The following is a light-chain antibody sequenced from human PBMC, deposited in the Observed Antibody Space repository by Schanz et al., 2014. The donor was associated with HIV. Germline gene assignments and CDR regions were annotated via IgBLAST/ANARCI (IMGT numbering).Light chain of an antibody. CDR1: HIISSY. CDR3: QQYNTNSYT. Sequence: DIQMTQSPSSVSASVGDRVSITCRASHIISSYLAWYQQKPGKAPNLLIFAASTLKRGVPSRFSGTGSGTDFTLTISSLQPDDFATYYCQQYNTNSYTFGPGTKLDLK. V-gene: IGKV1-12*01. J-gene: IGKJ2*01. CDR2: AAS.